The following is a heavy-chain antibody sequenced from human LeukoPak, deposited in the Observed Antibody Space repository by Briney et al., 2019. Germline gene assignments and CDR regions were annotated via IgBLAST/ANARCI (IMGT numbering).Heavy chain of an antibody. CDR1: GYTFTSYY. CDR2: IIPIFGTA. V-gene: IGHV1-69*13. CDR3: ARAYSSSWSED. J-gene: IGHJ4*02. Sequence: SVKVSCKASGYTFTSYYMHWVRQAPGQGLEWMGGIIPIFGTANYAQKFQGRVTITADESTSTAYMELSSLRSEDTAVYYCARAYSSSWSEDWGQGTLVTVSS. D-gene: IGHD6-13*01.